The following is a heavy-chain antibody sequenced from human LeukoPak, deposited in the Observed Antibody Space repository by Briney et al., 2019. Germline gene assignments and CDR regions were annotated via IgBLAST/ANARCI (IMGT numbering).Heavy chain of an antibody. CDR1: GGSISGHH. J-gene: IGHJ3*02. CDR3: ARLLRPGGRKGDAFDI. Sequence: ASETLSLTCTVSGGSISGHHRTRIRQPPGTGLEWIGYFYDSGDFNYNPSLKSRVTIWMDMSNNQFSLTMSSVTAADTAMYYCARLLRPGGRKGDAFDIWGQGTLVTVSS. D-gene: IGHD1-26*01. CDR2: FYDSGDF. V-gene: IGHV4-59*08.